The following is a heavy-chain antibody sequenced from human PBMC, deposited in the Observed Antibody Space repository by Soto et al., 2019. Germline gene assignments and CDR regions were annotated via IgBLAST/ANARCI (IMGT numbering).Heavy chain of an antibody. CDR2: ISYDGSNK. D-gene: IGHD3-22*01. Sequence: GGSLRLSCAASGFTFSSYAMHWVRQAPGKGLEWVAVISYDGSNKYYADSVKGRFTISRDNSKNTLYLQMNSLRAEDTAVYYCAKDPRTYYYDSSGPMMDYWGQGTLVTVSS. CDR1: GFTFSSYA. V-gene: IGHV3-30-3*01. CDR3: AKDPRTYYYDSSGPMMDY. J-gene: IGHJ4*02.